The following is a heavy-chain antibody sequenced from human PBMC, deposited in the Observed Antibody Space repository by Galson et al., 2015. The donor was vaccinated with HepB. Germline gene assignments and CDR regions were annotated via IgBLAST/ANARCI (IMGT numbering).Heavy chain of an antibody. CDR2: ISSSSSYI. J-gene: IGHJ3*02. V-gene: IGHV3-21*01. CDR1: GFTFSSYS. CDR3: ATSVVVMAKAAFHI. D-gene: IGHD2-21*01. Sequence: SLRLSCAASGFTFSSYSMNWVRQAPGKGLEWVAAISSSSSYIYYPDSVKGRFTISRDNAKNSLYLEMNSLRAEDTAVYYCATSVVVMAKAAFHIWGHGTMVTVAP.